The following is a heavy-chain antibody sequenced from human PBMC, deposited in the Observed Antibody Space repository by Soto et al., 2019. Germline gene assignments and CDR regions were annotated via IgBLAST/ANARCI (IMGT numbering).Heavy chain of an antibody. CDR3: ARRVYGDYDNPFDI. CDR2: ISYSGST. J-gene: IGHJ3*02. Sequence: SETLSLTCTVSGGSISGYLWSWVRQPPGRGLEWIGYISYSGSTNYNPSLNSRVTISVDTSKNQFSLRLSSVTAADTAVYYCARRVYGDYDNPFDIWGQGTMVT. V-gene: IGHV4-59*08. CDR1: GGSISGYL. D-gene: IGHD4-17*01.